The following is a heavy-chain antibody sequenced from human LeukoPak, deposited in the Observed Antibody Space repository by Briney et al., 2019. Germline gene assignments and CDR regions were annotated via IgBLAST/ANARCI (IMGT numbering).Heavy chain of an antibody. CDR2: ITNTASAR. Sequence: KSGGSLRLSCAASGFTFSDYYMTWFRQAPGKGLEWVSYITNTASARYSADSLKGRFTISRDNAKNSLFLQMNSLRAEDTAVYYCARGGMPAAFDIWGQGTMVTVSS. J-gene: IGHJ3*02. CDR3: ARGGMPAAFDI. CDR1: GFTFSDYY. V-gene: IGHV3-11*04. D-gene: IGHD3-16*01.